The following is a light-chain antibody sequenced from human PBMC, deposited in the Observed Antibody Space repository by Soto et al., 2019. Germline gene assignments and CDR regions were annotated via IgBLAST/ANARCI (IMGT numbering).Light chain of an antibody. CDR1: SSDIGAY. CDR2: NVN. CDR3: CSFTGTYRV. Sequence: QSALTQPRSVSGSPGQSVSISCTGPSSDIGAYVSWYRQRPGKAPKFIIYNVNKRPAGVPDRFSGSKSGNTASLTISGLQADDEADYYCCSFTGTYRVFGGGTKPTVL. J-gene: IGLJ3*02. V-gene: IGLV2-11*01.